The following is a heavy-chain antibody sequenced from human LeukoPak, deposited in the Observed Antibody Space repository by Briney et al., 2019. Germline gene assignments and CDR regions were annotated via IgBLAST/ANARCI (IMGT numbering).Heavy chain of an antibody. CDR2: IYYSRST. CDR1: GGSISSYY. J-gene: IGHJ3*02. V-gene: IGHV4-59*01. Sequence: PSETLSLTCTVSGGSISSYYWSWIRQPPGKGLEWIGYIYYSRSTNYNPSLKSRVTISVDTSKNQFSLKLSSVTAADTAVYYCARFGMLQRAFDIWGQGTMVTVSS. CDR3: ARFGMLQRAFDI. D-gene: IGHD5-24*01.